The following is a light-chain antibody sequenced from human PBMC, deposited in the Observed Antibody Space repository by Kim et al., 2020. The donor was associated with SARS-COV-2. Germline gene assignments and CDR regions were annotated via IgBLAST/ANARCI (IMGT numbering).Light chain of an antibody. Sequence: VALGQTVRITFQGDSIRSDYATGYQQKPGQAPILVIYGKNNRPSGIPDRFSGSSSGNTASLTITGTQAGDEADYYCNSRDSNDNVVFGGGTQLTVL. CDR2: GKN. J-gene: IGLJ2*01. CDR1: SIRSDY. V-gene: IGLV3-19*01. CDR3: NSRDSNDNVV.